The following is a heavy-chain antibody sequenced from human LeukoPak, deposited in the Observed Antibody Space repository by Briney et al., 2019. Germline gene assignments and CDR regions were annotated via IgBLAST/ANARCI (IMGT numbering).Heavy chain of an antibody. CDR2: ILGNGSSI. J-gene: IGHJ4*02. V-gene: IGHV3-48*03. CDR1: GFTFSSYE. CDR3: AKGRGYCTGGSCYSDY. Sequence: PGGSLRLSCAASGFTFSSYEMNWVRQAPGKGLEWVSYILGNGSSIYYADSVKGRFIISRDNAKKSLFLQMNSLRVEDTAIYYCAKGRGYCTGGSCYSDYWGQGTLVTVSS. D-gene: IGHD2-15*01.